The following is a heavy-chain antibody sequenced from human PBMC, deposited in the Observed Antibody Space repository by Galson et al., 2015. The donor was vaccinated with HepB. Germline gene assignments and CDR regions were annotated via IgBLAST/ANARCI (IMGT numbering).Heavy chain of an antibody. CDR2: ISAYNGNT. J-gene: IGHJ4*02. D-gene: IGHD2-2*01. CDR3: ARAPRVPAALDY. Sequence: SVKVSCKASGYSFTSYGISWVRQAPGQGLEWMGWISAYNGNTNYAQKLQGRVTMTTDTSTSTAYMELRSLGSDDTAVYYCARAPRVPAALDYWGQGTLVTVSS. CDR1: GYSFTSYG. V-gene: IGHV1-18*01.